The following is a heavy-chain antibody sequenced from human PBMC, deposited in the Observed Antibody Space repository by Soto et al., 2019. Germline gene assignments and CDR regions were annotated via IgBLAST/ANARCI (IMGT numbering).Heavy chain of an antibody. CDR2: IYYRGNT. D-gene: IGHD3-10*01. Sequence: SETLSLTCSVSGYSISSGFYWDWIRQPPGKGLEWIGSIYYRGNTYYNPSHNGRITISLDTSKNQFSRRLTSVTAADTAVYYCARGEVRGLIATGLENWGQGAMVTVSS. V-gene: IGHV4-38-2*02. CDR1: GYSISSGFY. CDR3: ARGEVRGLIATGLEN. J-gene: IGHJ4*02.